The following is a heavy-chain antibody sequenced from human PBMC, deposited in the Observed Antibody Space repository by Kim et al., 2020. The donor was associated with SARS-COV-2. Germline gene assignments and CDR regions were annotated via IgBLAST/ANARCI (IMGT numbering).Heavy chain of an antibody. J-gene: IGHJ6*02. CDR2: ISAYNGNT. Sequence: ASVKVSCKASGYTFTSYGISWVRQAPGQGLEWMGWISAYNGNTNYAQKLQGRVTMTTDTSTSTAYMELRSLRSDDTAVYYCARDDSMVLEYYYYYYGMDVWGQGTTVTVSS. D-gene: IGHD3-10*01. CDR1: GYTFTSYG. CDR3: ARDDSMVLEYYYYYYGMDV. V-gene: IGHV1-18*01.